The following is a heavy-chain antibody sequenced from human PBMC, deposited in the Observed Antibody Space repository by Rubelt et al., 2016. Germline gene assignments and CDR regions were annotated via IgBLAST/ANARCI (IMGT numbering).Heavy chain of an antibody. CDR3: TTDTAMDNDFDY. CDR2: IKSKTDGGTT. CDR1: GFTFSNAW. D-gene: IGHD5-18*01. J-gene: IGHJ4*02. Sequence: EVQLVESGGGLVKPGWSLRLSCAASGFTFSNAWMNWVRQAPGTGLEWVGRIKSKTDGGTTDYAAPVKGRFTISRDDSKNTLYLQMNSLKTEDTAVYYCTTDTAMDNDFDYWGQGTLVTVSS. V-gene: IGHV3-15*07.